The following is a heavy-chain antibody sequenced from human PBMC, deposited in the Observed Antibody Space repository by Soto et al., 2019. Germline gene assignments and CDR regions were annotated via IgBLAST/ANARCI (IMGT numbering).Heavy chain of an antibody. J-gene: IGHJ4*02. V-gene: IGHV3-9*01. D-gene: IGHD1-26*01. Sequence: PGGSLRLSCAASGFTFDDYAMHWVRQAPGKGLEWVSGISWNSGSIGYADSVKGRFTISRDNAKNSLYLQMNSLRAEDTALYYCAKESRVGAAESEFDYWGQGTLVTVSS. CDR1: GFTFDDYA. CDR3: AKESRVGAAESEFDY. CDR2: ISWNSGSI.